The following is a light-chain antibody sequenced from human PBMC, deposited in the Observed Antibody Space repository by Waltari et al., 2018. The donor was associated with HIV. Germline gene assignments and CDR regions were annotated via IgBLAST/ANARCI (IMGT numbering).Light chain of an antibody. CDR1: ALPKKY. Sequence: SYELTQPPSVSVSPGQTARITCSGDALPKKYAYWYQLKSGQAPMLVIYEDSKRPSGIPERFSGTSSGTMATLTISGAQVEDEADDYGFSTDNVGDPCVFGGGTKVTVL. V-gene: IGLV3-10*01. CDR2: EDS. J-gene: IGLJ3*02. CDR3: FSTDNVGDPCV.